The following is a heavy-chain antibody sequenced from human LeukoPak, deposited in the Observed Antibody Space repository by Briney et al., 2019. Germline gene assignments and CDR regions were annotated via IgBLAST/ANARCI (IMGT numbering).Heavy chain of an antibody. Sequence: GASGKVSCKASGYRFISNYIQWVRQAPGLGPEWMGWMHPGNGNTRYAEKFQGRVTMTRDTSINTAYMDLNSLRSDDTAVYYCAREGSYCVGGDCYSFDFWGQGTLITVSS. V-gene: IGHV1-2*02. CDR3: AREGSYCVGGDCYSFDF. J-gene: IGHJ4*02. CDR1: GYRFISNY. D-gene: IGHD2-21*02. CDR2: MHPGNGNT.